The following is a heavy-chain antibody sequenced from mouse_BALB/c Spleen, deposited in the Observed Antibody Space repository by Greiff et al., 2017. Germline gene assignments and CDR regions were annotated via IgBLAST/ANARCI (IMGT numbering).Heavy chain of an antibody. Sequence: EVQLQQSGPGLVKPSQSLSFTCTVTGYSITSDYAWNWIRQFPGNQLEWRGYISYSGSTSYNPSLKSRISITRDTSKNQFFLQLNSVTTEDTATYYFAKLLNPYAMDYWGQGTSVTVSS. CDR1: GYSITSDYA. CDR2: ISYSGST. CDR3: AKLLNPYAMDY. J-gene: IGHJ4*01. V-gene: IGHV3-2*02.